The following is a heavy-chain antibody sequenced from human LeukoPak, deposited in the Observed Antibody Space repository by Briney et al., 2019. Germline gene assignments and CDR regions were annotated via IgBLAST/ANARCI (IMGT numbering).Heavy chain of an antibody. J-gene: IGHJ4*02. V-gene: IGHV1-69*04. CDR1: GGTFSSYA. CDR2: IIPILGIA. D-gene: IGHD2-8*02. Sequence: SVKVSCKASGGTFSSYAISWVRQAPGQGLEWMGRIIPILGIANYAQKFQGRVTITAGKSTSTAYMELSSLRSEDTAVYYCARDRGTGLFDYWGQGTLVTVSS. CDR3: ARDRGTGLFDY.